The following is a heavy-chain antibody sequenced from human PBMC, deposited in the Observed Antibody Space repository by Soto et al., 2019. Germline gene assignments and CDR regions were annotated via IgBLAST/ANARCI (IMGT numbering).Heavy chain of an antibody. D-gene: IGHD3-22*01. CDR2: IYYSGST. Sequence: QVQLQESGPGLVKPSQTLSLTCTVSGGSISSGGYYWSWIRQHPGKGLEWIGYIYYSGSTYYNPALKSRVTISVDTSKNQCSLKLSSVTAADTAVYYCARADSRQGDWYFDLWGRGTLVTVSS. CDR1: GGSISSGGYY. CDR3: ARADSRQGDWYFDL. J-gene: IGHJ2*01. V-gene: IGHV4-31*03.